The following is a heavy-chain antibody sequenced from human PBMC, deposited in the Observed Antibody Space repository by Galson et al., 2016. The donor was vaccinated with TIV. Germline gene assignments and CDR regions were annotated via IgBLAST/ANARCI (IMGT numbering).Heavy chain of an antibody. V-gene: IGHV3-21*01. CDR3: VRGTKRSLEWLFTS. CDR2: ISTKSNHI. J-gene: IGHJ5*02. D-gene: IGHD3-3*01. Sequence: LRLSCATSGFTFRNYTMNWVRQAPGKGLEWVSSISTKSNHIYYADSVRGRFIVSRDNAKNSLFLQMDNLRAADTALYYCVRGTKRSLEWLFTSWGQGSLVTVSS. CDR1: GFTFRNYT.